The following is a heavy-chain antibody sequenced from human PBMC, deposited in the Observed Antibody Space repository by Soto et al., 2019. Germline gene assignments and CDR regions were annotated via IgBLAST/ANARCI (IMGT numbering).Heavy chain of an antibody. J-gene: IGHJ6*02. V-gene: IGHV1-69*13. CDR1: GGTFSSYA. CDR2: IIPIFGTA. D-gene: IGHD3-9*01. CDR3: ARGGRPDYDILTGYQLPYYYYGMDV. Sequence: SVKVSCRASGGTFSSYAISWVRQAPGQGLEWMGGIIPIFGTANYAQKFQGRVTITADESTSTAYMELSSLRSEDTAVYYCARGGRPDYDILTGYQLPYYYYGMDVWGQGTTVTVSS.